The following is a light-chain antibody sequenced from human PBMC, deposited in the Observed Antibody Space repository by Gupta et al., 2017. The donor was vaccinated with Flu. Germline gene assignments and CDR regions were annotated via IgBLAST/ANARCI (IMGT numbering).Light chain of an antibody. J-gene: IGKJ1*01. CDR1: QSISVW. CDR2: MAS. V-gene: IGKV1-5*03. CDR3: QHYRTYWT. Sequence: VGDRVTITCRASQSISVWLAWYQQKPGKAPKLLIYMASTLESGVPSRFSGSGSGTEFTLTISSLQPDDFATYYCQHYRTYWTFGQGTKVEIK.